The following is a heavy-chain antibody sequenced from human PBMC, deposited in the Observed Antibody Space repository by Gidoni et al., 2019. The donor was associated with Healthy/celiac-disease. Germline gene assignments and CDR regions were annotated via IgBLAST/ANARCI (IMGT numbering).Heavy chain of an antibody. Sequence: QVQLQESGPGLVKPSETLSLTCTVSGGSISSYYWSWIRQPPGKGLEWIGYIYYSGSTNYNPSLKSRVTISVDTSKNQFSLKLSSVTAADTAVYYCAREIAAAGTTNWFDPWGQGTLVTVSS. V-gene: IGHV4-59*01. CDR1: GGSISSYY. CDR2: IYYSGST. D-gene: IGHD6-13*01. CDR3: AREIAAAGTTNWFDP. J-gene: IGHJ5*02.